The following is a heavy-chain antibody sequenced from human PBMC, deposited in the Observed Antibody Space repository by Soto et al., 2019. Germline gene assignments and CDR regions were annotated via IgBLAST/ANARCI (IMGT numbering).Heavy chain of an antibody. D-gene: IGHD3-10*01. CDR1: GFTCSRYW. V-gene: IGHV3-7*01. CDR2: IKQDGSEE. CDR3: ARIASSGRGWDV. Sequence: EVQLVESGGGLVQPGGSLRLSCVDSGFTCSRYWMSWVRQAPVKGLEWVGNIKQDGSEENYVDSVKGRFTISRDNAKNSMYLHMNSLRAEDTAVYYCARIASSGRGWDVWGQGTTVVVSS. J-gene: IGHJ6*02.